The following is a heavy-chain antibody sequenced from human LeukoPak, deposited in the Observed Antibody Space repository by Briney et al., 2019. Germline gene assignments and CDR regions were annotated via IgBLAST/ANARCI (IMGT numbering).Heavy chain of an antibody. Sequence: SETLSLTCTVSGGSISISNYHWGWIRQPPGRWLGCVGRIYYSGSTYYNPSLRSRVTISVDTSKNQFSLKLTSVTAADTAEYYCAKTRITVVRGIMGAFDMWGQGTMVSVSS. CDR3: AKTRITVVRGIMGAFDM. V-gene: IGHV4-39*01. J-gene: IGHJ3*02. CDR2: IYYSGST. D-gene: IGHD3-10*01. CDR1: GGSISISNYH.